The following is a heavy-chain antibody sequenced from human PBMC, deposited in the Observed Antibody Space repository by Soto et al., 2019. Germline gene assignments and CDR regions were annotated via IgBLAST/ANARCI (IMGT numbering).Heavy chain of an antibody. Sequence: SETLSLTCTVSGGSISSYYWSWIRQPPGKGLEWIGYIYYSGSTNYNPSLKSRVTISVDTSKNQFSLKLSSVTAADTAVYYCARGEGYSSGWSLRALVYWGQGTLVTVSS. J-gene: IGHJ4*02. CDR2: IYYSGST. CDR1: GGSISSYY. V-gene: IGHV4-59*01. D-gene: IGHD6-19*01. CDR3: ARGEGYSSGWSLRALVY.